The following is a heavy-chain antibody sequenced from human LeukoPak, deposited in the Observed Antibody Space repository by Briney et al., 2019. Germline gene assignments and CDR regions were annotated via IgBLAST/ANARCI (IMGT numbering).Heavy chain of an antibody. CDR2: INHSGST. CDR1: GGSFSGYY. V-gene: IGHV4-34*01. J-gene: IGHJ4*02. Sequence: PSETLSLTCAVYGGSFSGYYWSWIRQPPGKGLEWIGEINHSGSTNYNPSLKSRVTISVDTSKNQFSLKLSSVTAADTAVYYCARGYWNYKNIDYWGQGTLVTVSS. D-gene: IGHD1-7*01. CDR3: ARGYWNYKNIDY.